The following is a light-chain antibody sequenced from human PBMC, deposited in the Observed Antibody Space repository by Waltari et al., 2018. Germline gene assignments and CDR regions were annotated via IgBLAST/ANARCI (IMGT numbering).Light chain of an antibody. Sequence: SYELAQPPSVSVSPGQTATIACSGDKLGDKFVSWYQQKPGQSPVLVIHQDTKRPSGIPERVSGSNSGNTATLTISGTQALDEADYYCQAWDSTTVVFGGGTKLTAL. CDR3: QAWDSTTVV. V-gene: IGLV3-1*01. CDR2: QDT. J-gene: IGLJ2*01. CDR1: KLGDKF.